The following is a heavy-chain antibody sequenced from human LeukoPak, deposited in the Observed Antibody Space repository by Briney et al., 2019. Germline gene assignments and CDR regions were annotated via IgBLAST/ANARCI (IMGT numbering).Heavy chain of an antibody. CDR1: GGSISYY. CDR3: ARRTFGGVIKY. Sequence: PSETLSLTCTVSGGSISYYWSWIRQPPGEGLEWIGYIYYSGSTNYNPSLKSRVTISVDTSKNQFSLKLSSVTAADTAVYYCARRTFGGVIKYWGQGTLVTVSS. D-gene: IGHD3-16*01. CDR2: IYYSGST. J-gene: IGHJ4*02. V-gene: IGHV4-59*01.